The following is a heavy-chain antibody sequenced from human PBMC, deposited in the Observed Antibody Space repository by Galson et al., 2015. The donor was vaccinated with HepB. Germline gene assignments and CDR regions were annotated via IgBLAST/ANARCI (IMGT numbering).Heavy chain of an antibody. J-gene: IGHJ4*02. CDR2: ITPIFGTA. Sequence: SVKVSCKASGGTFSTSTISWVRQDHGQGLEWMGGITPIFGTANYAQKFQGRVTITADESTSTAYMELNSLRSEDTAVYYCVRGYDSANYYYLYWGQGTLVTVSS. CDR1: GGTFSTST. V-gene: IGHV1-69*13. CDR3: VRGYDSANYYYLY. D-gene: IGHD3-10*01.